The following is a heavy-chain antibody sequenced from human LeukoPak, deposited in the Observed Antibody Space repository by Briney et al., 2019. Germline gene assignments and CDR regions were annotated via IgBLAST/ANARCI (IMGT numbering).Heavy chain of an antibody. CDR3: ARDANIYSSSSLFDY. V-gene: IGHV4-61*02. J-gene: IGHJ4*02. Sequence: PSETLSLTCTVPGGSISSGSYYWSWIRQPAGKGLEWIGRIYTSGSTNYNPSLKSRVTISVDTSKNQFSLKLSSVTAADTAVYYCARDANIYSSSSLFDYWGQGTLVTVSS. CDR1: GGSISSGSYY. CDR2: IYTSGST. D-gene: IGHD6-6*01.